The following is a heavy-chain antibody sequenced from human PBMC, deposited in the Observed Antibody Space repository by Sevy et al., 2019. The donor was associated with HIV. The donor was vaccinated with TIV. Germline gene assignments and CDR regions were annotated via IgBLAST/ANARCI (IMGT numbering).Heavy chain of an antibody. D-gene: IGHD3-10*01. CDR3: AREKLLPVMVTMVRGALSYYFDY. V-gene: IGHV3-33*01. Sequence: GGSLRLSCAASGFTFSDYGIHWVRQAPGKGPEWVAVIWYDGINKYYVDSVKGRFTISRDNSKNTVYLQMNSLRAEDTAVYYCAREKLLPVMVTMVRGALSYYFDYWGQGTLVTVSS. CDR2: IWYDGINK. CDR1: GFTFSDYG. J-gene: IGHJ4*02.